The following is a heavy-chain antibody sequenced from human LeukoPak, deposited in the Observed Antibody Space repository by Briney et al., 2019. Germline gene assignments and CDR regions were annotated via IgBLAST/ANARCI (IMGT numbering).Heavy chain of an antibody. D-gene: IGHD6-19*01. CDR1: GGSISSGGYY. CDR3: ASEVAGTYWFDP. Sequence: SQTLSLTCTVSGGSISSGGYYWSWIRQHPGKGLEWIGYIYYSGSTYYNPSLKSRVTISVDTSKNQFSLKLSSVTAADTAVYYYASEVAGTYWFDPWGQGTLVTVSS. V-gene: IGHV4-31*03. J-gene: IGHJ5*02. CDR2: IYYSGST.